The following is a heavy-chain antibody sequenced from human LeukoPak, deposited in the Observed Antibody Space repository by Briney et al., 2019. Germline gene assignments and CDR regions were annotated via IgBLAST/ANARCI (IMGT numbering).Heavy chain of an antibody. Sequence: ASVKVSCKASGYTFTGNYMHWVRQAPGQGLEWMGWINPNSGGTDYAQKFQGRVTMTRDTSISTAYMELSRLRSDDTAVYYCARAKGPHYYYYYGMDVWGQGTTVTVSS. J-gene: IGHJ6*02. V-gene: IGHV1-2*02. CDR1: GYTFTGNY. CDR3: ARAKGPHYYYYYGMDV. CDR2: INPNSGGT.